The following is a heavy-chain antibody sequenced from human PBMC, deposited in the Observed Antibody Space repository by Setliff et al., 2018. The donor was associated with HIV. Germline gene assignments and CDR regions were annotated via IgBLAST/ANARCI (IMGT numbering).Heavy chain of an antibody. CDR3: ARGLIDKSFAAFDF. CDR1: GYTFSGYY. Sequence: GASVKVSCKTSGYTFSGYYLHWVRRAPGRGLEWMGWINPNSGATNYARNFQGRVTMTRDTSISTAYMDLSSLTSDDTAVYYWARGLIDKSFAAFDFWGPGTMVTVSS. D-gene: IGHD2-21*01. J-gene: IGHJ3*01. CDR2: INPNSGAT. V-gene: IGHV1-2*02.